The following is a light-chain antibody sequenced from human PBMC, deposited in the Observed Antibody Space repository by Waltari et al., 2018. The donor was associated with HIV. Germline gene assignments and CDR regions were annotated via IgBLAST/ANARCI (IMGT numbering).Light chain of an antibody. Sequence: QSALTQPRSVSGSPGQSVTISCPGTSRDVGTYNYVSWYQQHPGKAPKLMIYDVNTRPSGVPDRFSGSKAGNTASLTISGLQADDEADYYCCSYAGSYTWVFGGGTKLTVL. J-gene: IGLJ3*02. CDR3: CSYAGSYTWV. CDR1: SRDVGTYNY. V-gene: IGLV2-11*01. CDR2: DVN.